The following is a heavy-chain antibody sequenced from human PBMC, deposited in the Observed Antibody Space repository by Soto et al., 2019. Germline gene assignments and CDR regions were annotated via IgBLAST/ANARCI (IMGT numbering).Heavy chain of an antibody. Sequence: ASVKVSFKASGYTFTSYGISWVRQAPGQGLEWMGWISAYNGNTNYAQKLQGRVTMTTDTSTSTAYMELRSLRSDDTAVYYCARDQDFWSGYFSDYWGQGTQVTVSS. CDR1: GYTFTSYG. D-gene: IGHD3-3*01. V-gene: IGHV1-18*04. CDR3: ARDQDFWSGYFSDY. CDR2: ISAYNGNT. J-gene: IGHJ4*02.